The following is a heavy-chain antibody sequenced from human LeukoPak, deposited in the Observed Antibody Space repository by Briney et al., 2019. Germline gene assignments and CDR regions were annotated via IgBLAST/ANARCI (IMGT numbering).Heavy chain of an antibody. CDR3: AKTSGSGDY. CDR1: GLPFSSYA. D-gene: IGHD3-10*01. Sequence: GSLRLSCAASGLPFSSYAMSWVRQAPGKGLEWVSGITGRGDSTYYADFVKGRFTISRDNSKNTLYLQMNSLRAEDTAVYYCAKTSGSGDYWGQGTLVTVSP. J-gene: IGHJ4*02. V-gene: IGHV3-23*01. CDR2: ITGRGDST.